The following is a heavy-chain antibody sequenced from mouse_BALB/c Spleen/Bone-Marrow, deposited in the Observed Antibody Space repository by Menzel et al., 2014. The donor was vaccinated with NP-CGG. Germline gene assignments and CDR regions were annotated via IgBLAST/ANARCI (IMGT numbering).Heavy chain of an antibody. Sequence: VQLKESGGGLVQPGGSLKLSCAAPGFTFSSYGMSWVRQTPDKRLELVATINSNGGSTYYPDSVKGRFTISRDNAKNTLYLQMSSLKSEDTAMYYCARDLAYWGQGTLVTVSA. CDR2: INSNGGST. CDR3: ARDLAY. J-gene: IGHJ3*01. CDR1: GFTFSSYG. V-gene: IGHV5-6-3*01.